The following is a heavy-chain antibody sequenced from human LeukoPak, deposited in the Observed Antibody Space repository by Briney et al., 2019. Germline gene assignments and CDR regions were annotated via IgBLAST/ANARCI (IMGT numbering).Heavy chain of an antibody. D-gene: IGHD3-10*01. J-gene: IGHJ6*02. Sequence: PGGSLRLSCAASGFTFSSYSMNWVRQAPGKGLEWVSSISSSSSYIYYADSVKGRFTISRDNAKNSLYLQMNSLRAEDTAVYYCARERGRFPYYYYGMDVWGQGTTVTVSS. CDR2: ISSSSSYI. CDR3: ARERGRFPYYYYGMDV. CDR1: GFTFSSYS. V-gene: IGHV3-21*01.